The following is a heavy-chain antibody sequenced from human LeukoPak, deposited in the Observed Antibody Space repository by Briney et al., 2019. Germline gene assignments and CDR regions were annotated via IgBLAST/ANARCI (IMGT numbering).Heavy chain of an antibody. CDR3: ARDDVEGSTD. CDR2: IYYSGST. V-gene: IGHV4-59*01. Sequence: SETLSLTCTVSGGSISSYYWSWIRQPPGKGLEWIGYIYYSGSTNYKSSLKSRVTISVDTSKNQFSLKLSSVTAADTAVYYCARDDVEGSTDWGQGTLVTVSS. CDR1: GGSISSYY. D-gene: IGHD3-16*01. J-gene: IGHJ4*02.